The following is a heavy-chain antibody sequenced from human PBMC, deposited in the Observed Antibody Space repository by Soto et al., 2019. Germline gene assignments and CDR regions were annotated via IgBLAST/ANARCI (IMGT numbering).Heavy chain of an antibody. CDR2: IYYSGST. V-gene: IGHV4-61*01. J-gene: IGHJ3*02. D-gene: IGHD3-22*01. CDR1: GGSVSSGSYY. CDR3: ARDTMIVGAPTAFDI. Sequence: SETLSLTCTVSGGSVSSGSYYWSWIRQPPGKGLEWIGYIYYSGSTNYNPSLKSRVTISVDTSKNQFSLKLSSVTAADTAGYYCARDTMIVGAPTAFDIWGQGTMVTVSS.